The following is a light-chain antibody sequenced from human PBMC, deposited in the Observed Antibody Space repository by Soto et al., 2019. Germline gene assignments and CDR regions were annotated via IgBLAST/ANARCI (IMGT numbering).Light chain of an antibody. CDR1: SSDIGAYDH. V-gene: IGLV2-14*01. J-gene: IGLJ1*01. Sequence: QSALTQPASVSGSPGQSIAISCSGTSSDIGAYDHVAWYQQFTGESPKLMIYSVRNRPSGVSNRCSGSKAGNTATLTISELQAEDEADYYCTSYTVSRSYVFGYGTKVTVL. CDR3: TSYTVSRSYV. CDR2: SVR.